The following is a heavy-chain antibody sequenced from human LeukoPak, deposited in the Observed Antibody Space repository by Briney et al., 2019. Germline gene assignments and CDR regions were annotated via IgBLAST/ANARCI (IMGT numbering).Heavy chain of an antibody. CDR2: ISYDGSNK. V-gene: IGHV3-30*03. J-gene: IGHJ4*02. Sequence: GGSLRLSCAASGFTFSSYGMHWVRQAPGKGLEWVAVISYDGSNKYYADSVKGRFTISRDNSKNTLYLQMNSLRAEDTAVFYCARGPQYSSGWLKYFDSWGQGTLVTVSS. CDR3: ARGPQYSSGWLKYFDS. CDR1: GFTFSSYG. D-gene: IGHD6-19*01.